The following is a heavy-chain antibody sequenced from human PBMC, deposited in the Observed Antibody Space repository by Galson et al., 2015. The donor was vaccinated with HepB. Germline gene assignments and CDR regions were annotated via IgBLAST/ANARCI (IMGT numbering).Heavy chain of an antibody. Sequence: SGAEVKKPGESLKISCKGSGYSFTSYWIGWVRQMPGKGLEWMGIIYPGDSDTRYSPSFQGQVTFSADKSISTAYLQWSSLKASDTAMYYCARRGVDTAMVGSWSWFDPWGQGTLVTVSS. CDR3: ARRGVDTAMVGSWSWFDP. J-gene: IGHJ5*02. D-gene: IGHD5-18*01. V-gene: IGHV5-51*03. CDR1: GYSFTSYW. CDR2: IYPGDSDT.